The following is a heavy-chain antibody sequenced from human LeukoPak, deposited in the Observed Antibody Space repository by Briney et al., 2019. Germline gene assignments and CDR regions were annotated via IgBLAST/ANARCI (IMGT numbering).Heavy chain of an antibody. Sequence: SETPSLTCAVYGGSFSGYYWSWIRQPPGKGLEWIGEINHSGSTNYNPSLKSRVTISVDTSKNQFSLKLSSVTAADTAVYYCASACGRVVVVPAALYYYYYMDVWGKGTTVTVSS. CDR3: ASACGRVVVVPAALYYYYYMDV. D-gene: IGHD2-2*01. J-gene: IGHJ6*03. CDR1: GGSFSGYY. V-gene: IGHV4-34*01. CDR2: INHSGST.